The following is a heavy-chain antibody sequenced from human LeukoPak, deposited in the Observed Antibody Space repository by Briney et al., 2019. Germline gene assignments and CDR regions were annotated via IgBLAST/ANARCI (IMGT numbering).Heavy chain of an antibody. CDR3: ARDRDDFWSGYYTGSFDY. CDR1: GYTFTGYY. Sequence: GASVKVSCKASGYTFTGYYMHWVRQAPGQGLELMGWINPNSGGTNYAQKFQGRVTMTRDTSISTAYMELSRLRSDDTAVYYCARDRDDFWSGYYTGSFDYWGQGTLVTVSS. V-gene: IGHV1-2*02. CDR2: INPNSGGT. J-gene: IGHJ4*02. D-gene: IGHD3-3*01.